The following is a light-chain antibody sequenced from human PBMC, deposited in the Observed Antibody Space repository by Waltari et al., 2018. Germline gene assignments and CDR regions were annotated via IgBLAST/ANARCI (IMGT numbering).Light chain of an antibody. Sequence: DIQIPPSPSPFSASIGHRVTITCRASQNVDTWLAWYQQKPGKAPKLLVYKTSTLQSGVPSRFSGSGFGTHFTLTISSLQPDDFATYYCQQYNTYWTFGQGTKVE. CDR1: QNVDTW. CDR2: KTS. V-gene: IGKV1-5*03. J-gene: IGKJ1*01. CDR3: QQYNTYWT.